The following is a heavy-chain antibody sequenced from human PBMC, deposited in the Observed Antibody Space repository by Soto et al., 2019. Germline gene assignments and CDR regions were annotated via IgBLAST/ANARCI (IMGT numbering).Heavy chain of an antibody. V-gene: IGHV1-18*01. D-gene: IGHD3-10*01. CDR1: GYTFTSFG. J-gene: IGHJ4*02. CDR2: IGAYNGNT. Sequence: QIQLVQSGAEVKKPGASVKVSCKASGYTFTSFGINWVRQAPGQGLEWMGLIGAYNGNTKYAQKLQGRIIMTKDTTTSTTYTDLKILISDETAVYYCARHRALLDAVAGYWGQGPQVTVSS. CDR3: ARHRALLDAVAGY.